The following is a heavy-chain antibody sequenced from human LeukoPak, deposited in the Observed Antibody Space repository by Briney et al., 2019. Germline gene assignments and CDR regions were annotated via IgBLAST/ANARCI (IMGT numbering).Heavy chain of an antibody. D-gene: IGHD1-26*01. V-gene: IGHV1-69*13. CDR1: GGTFSSYA. CDR3: ASVALRSYYFDY. J-gene: IGHJ4*02. CDR2: IIPIFGTA. Sequence: SVTVSCKASGGTFSSYAISWVRQAPGQGLEWMGGIIPIFGTANYAQKFQGRVTITADEYTSTAYMELSSLRSEDTAVYYCASVALRSYYFDYWGQGTLVTVSS.